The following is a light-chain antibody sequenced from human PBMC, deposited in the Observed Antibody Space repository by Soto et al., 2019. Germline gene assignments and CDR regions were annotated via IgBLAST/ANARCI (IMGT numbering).Light chain of an antibody. CDR3: CSYGGSYTWV. V-gene: IGLV2-11*01. J-gene: IGLJ3*02. CDR2: DVS. Sequence: QSALTQARSVSGSPGQSVTISCTGTSGDVGGYNFVSWYQQHPGNAPKLMIFDVSQRPSGVPDRFSGSKSGNTASLTISGLQAEDEADYYCCSYGGSYTWVFCGGTKLTVL. CDR1: SGDVGGYNF.